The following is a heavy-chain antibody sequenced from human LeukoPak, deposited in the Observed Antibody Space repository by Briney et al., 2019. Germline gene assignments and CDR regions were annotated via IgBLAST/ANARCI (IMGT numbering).Heavy chain of an antibody. CDR1: GFTFSSYE. V-gene: IGHV3-48*03. J-gene: IGHJ6*02. CDR2: ISSSGSTI. D-gene: IGHD2-21*02. Sequence: GGSLRLSCAASGFTFSSYEMNWVRQAPGKGLEWVSYISSSGSTIYYADSVKGRFTISRDNAKNSLYLQMNSLRAEDTAVYYCASSNSGTYCGGDCNLPYYGMDVWGQGTTVTVSS. CDR3: ASSNSGTYCGGDCNLPYYGMDV.